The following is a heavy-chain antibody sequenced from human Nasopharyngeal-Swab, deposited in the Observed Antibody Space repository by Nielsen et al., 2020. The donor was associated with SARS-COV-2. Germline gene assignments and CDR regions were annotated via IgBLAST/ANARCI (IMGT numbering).Heavy chain of an antibody. V-gene: IGHV3-23*01. Sequence: GESLKISCAASGFTFSSYTMNWVRQAPGKGLEWVSTIGGSTGNTYYAAFVKGRFTISRDNSKSTLYLQMDSLSAEDTAVYYCAKRYADTYGYPANFFDYWGPGTLVTVSS. J-gene: IGHJ4*02. CDR1: GFTFSSYT. CDR3: AKRYADTYGYPANFFDY. D-gene: IGHD5-18*01. CDR2: IGGSTGNT.